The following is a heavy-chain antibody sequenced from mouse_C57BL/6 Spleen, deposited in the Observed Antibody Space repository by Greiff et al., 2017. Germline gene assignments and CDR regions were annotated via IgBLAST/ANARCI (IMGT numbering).Heavy chain of an antibody. CDR1: GYAFTNYL. CDR2: INPGSGGT. V-gene: IGHV1-54*01. CDR3: ARVVATSDYAMDY. Sequence: QVQLQQSGAELVRPGTSVKVSCKASGYAFTNYLIEWVKQRPGQGLEWIGVINPGSGGTNYNEKFKGKATLTADKSSSTAYMQLSSLTSEDSAVYFCARVVATSDYAMDYWGQGTSVTVSS. D-gene: IGHD1-1*01. J-gene: IGHJ4*01.